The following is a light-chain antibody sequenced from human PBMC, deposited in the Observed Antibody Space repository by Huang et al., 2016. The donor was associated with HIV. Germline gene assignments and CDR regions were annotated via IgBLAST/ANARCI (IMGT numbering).Light chain of an antibody. J-gene: IGKJ4*01. Sequence: EIVMTQSPATLSVAPGERVTLACRASQNLNSDLAWYQQKPGQAPRLLMYDASTRATGFPSGFSGVGSGTEFTLTISSLQSEDFAVYYCQQYKDWPLTFGGGTKLAIK. CDR1: QNLNSD. CDR2: DAS. V-gene: IGKV3-15*01. CDR3: QQYKDWPLT.